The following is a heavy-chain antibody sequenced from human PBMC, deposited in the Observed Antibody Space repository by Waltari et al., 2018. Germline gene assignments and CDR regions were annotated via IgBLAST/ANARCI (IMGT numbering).Heavy chain of an antibody. CDR2: IDPSDSYT. CDR3: ARLGPAHIAVAGEGTDY. V-gene: IGHV5-10-1*03. D-gene: IGHD6-19*01. J-gene: IGHJ4*02. Sequence: EVQLVQSGAEVKKPGESLRISCQGSGYSFTSYWISWVRQMPGKGLEWMGRIDPSDSYTNYSPSFQGHVTISADKSISTAYLQWSSLKASDTAMYYCARLGPAHIAVAGEGTDYWGQGTLVTVSS. CDR1: GYSFTSYW.